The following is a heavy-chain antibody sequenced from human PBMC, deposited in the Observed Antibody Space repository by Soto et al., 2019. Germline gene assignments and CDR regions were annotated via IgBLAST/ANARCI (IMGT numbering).Heavy chain of an antibody. J-gene: IGHJ6*02. V-gene: IGHV4-59*01. Sequence: QVQLQESGPGLVKPSETLSLTCTVSGGSISTDYWSWIRQPPGKRLEYIGFIYYGGSTNYNPSLESRVAISPDTSKSQFSLELRSVTAADTAVYYWARGEWFLRGYGMDVWGRGTTVTVS. CDR1: GGSISTDY. CDR2: IYYGGST. D-gene: IGHD3-3*01. CDR3: ARGEWFLRGYGMDV.